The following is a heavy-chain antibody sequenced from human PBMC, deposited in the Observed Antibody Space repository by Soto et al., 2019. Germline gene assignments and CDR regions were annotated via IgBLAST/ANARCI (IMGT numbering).Heavy chain of an antibody. V-gene: IGHV4-31*03. D-gene: IGHD6-13*01. Sequence: QVQLQESGPGLVKPSQTLSLTCIVSGGSISSNDFYWSWIRQHPGKGLEWIGYIYYSGNTYYNPAHKSRVTRLVDTSKNPFSLKVSSVTAADTAVYYCARLSGSWQSWFGPWGQGTLVTVSS. CDR2: IYYSGNT. CDR1: GGSISSNDFY. CDR3: ARLSGSWQSWFGP. J-gene: IGHJ5*02.